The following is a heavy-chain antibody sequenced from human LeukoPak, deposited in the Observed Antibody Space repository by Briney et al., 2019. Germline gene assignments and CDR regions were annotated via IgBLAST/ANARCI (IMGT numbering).Heavy chain of an antibody. CDR3: TKEARRSYGRT. Sequence: GGSLRLSCTASGFTFRSYAMSWVRLAPGKGLEWVSAISGSGSKTYYTDSVKGRFTISRDNSNNALYLQMNSLRAEDTAIYYCTKEARRSYGRTWGQGTLVTVSS. D-gene: IGHD4-23*01. V-gene: IGHV3-23*01. CDR2: ISGSGSKT. CDR1: GFTFRSYA. J-gene: IGHJ4*02.